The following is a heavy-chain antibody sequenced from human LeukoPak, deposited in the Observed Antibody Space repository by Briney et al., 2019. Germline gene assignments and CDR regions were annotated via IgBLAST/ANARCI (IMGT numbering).Heavy chain of an antibody. J-gene: IGHJ6*03. V-gene: IGHV3-23*01. CDR1: GFTFSSYA. Sequence: GGSLRVSCAASGFTFSSYAMSWVRQAPGKGLEWVSAISGSGGSTYYADSVKGRFTISRDNSKNTLYLQMNSLRAEDTAVYYCAKAHFWSGYCYMDVWGKGTTVTVSS. D-gene: IGHD3-3*01. CDR3: AKAHFWSGYCYMDV. CDR2: ISGSGGST.